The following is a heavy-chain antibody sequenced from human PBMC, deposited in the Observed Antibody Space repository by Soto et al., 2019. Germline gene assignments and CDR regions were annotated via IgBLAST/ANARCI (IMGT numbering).Heavy chain of an antibody. CDR1: GSPLSTYP. CDR3: AKLGHCNGGSCSYGMHV. D-gene: IGHD2-15*01. CDR2: INPYNGNT. Sequence: QVQLVQSGDEVKMPGASVTVSCQASGSPLSTYPITWVRRAHGQGLEWMGWINPYNGNTNYAQKVRVRVTLTTDTSTSKICTQLRSLRSDDSPIYYCAKLGHCNGGSCSYGMHVWGPGPPSPSP. V-gene: IGHV1-18*01. J-gene: IGHJ6*02.